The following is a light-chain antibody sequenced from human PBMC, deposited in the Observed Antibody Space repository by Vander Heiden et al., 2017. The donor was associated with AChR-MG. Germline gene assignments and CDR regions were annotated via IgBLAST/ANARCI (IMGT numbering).Light chain of an antibody. CDR2: DVS. CDR3: SSYTSTSTLWV. Sequence: QSALTQPASVAGSPGHSITISCTGTSSDVGGYDYVSWYQQHPGKAPKLMIYDVSKRPSGVSNRFSGSKSGNTASLTISGLQAEDEADYFCSSYTSTSTLWVFGGGTKVTVL. V-gene: IGLV2-14*03. CDR1: SSDVGGYDY. J-gene: IGLJ3*02.